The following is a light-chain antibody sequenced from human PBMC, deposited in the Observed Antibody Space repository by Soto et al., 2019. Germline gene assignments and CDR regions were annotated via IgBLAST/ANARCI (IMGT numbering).Light chain of an antibody. CDR1: QGISNY. CDR3: QNYDAAPGT. V-gene: IGKV1-27*01. Sequence: DIQMTQSPSSLSASVGDTVTITCRASQGISNYLAWYQQRSGKVPTLLIYAASTLQAGVPSRFRGGGSGTDFTLTINSLQPEDVATYYCQNYDAAPGTFGQGTKV. CDR2: AAS. J-gene: IGKJ1*01.